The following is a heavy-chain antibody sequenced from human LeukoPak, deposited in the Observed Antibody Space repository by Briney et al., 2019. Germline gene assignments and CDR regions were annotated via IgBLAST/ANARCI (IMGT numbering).Heavy chain of an antibody. J-gene: IGHJ4*02. D-gene: IGHD6-6*01. CDR1: GFTFSSYS. CDR2: ISSSSSYI. V-gene: IGHV3-21*01. CDR3: ARDLDRSIAARPSYYFDY. Sequence: GGSLRLSCAASGFTFSSYSMNWVRQAPGKGREWVSSISSSSSYIYYADSVKGRFTISRDNAKNSLYLQMNSLRAEDTAVYYCARDLDRSIAARPSYYFDYWGQGTLVTVSS.